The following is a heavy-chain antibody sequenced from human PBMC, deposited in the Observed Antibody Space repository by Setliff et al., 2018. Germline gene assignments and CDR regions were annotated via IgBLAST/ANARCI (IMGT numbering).Heavy chain of an antibody. J-gene: IGHJ4*02. CDR3: ARVSEAAAAGFDY. V-gene: IGHV1-69*13. Sequence: RASVKVSCKASGGTFGSYAISWVRQAPGQGLEWMGGIIPIFGTANYAQKFQGRVTITADESTSTAYMELSSLRSEDTAVYYCARVSEAAAAGFDYWGQGTLVTVSS. CDR1: GGTFGSYA. CDR2: IIPIFGTA. D-gene: IGHD6-13*01.